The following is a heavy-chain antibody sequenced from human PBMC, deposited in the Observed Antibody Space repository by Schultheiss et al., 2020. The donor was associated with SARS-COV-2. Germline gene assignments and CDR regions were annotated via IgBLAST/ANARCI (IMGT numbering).Heavy chain of an antibody. V-gene: IGHV1-18*01. CDR1: GYTFTSYG. J-gene: IGHJ4*02. CDR3: ARQLPTPGQQLGDFDY. CDR2: ISAYNGNT. Sequence: ASVKVSCKASGYTFTSYGISWVRQAPGQGLEWMGWISAYNGNTNYAQKLQGRVTMTTDTSTSTAYMELRSLRSDDTAVYYCARQLPTPGQQLGDFDYWGQGTLVTVSS. D-gene: IGHD6-13*01.